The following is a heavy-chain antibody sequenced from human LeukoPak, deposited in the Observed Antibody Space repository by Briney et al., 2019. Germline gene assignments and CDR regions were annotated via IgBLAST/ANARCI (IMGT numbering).Heavy chain of an antibody. CDR1: GFTFSKYA. CDR2: IRDSGAYG. CDR3: AKRARYNIARATDFDS. J-gene: IGHJ4*02. V-gene: IGHV3-23*01. Sequence: GGSLRLSCAASGFTFSKYAMGWVRQAPGKGLEWVSTIRDSGAYGFYADSVKGRFTISRDNSNNLVYLQMNNLRAEDTAEYYCAKRARYNIARATDFDSWGQGTQVTVSS. D-gene: IGHD1-14*01.